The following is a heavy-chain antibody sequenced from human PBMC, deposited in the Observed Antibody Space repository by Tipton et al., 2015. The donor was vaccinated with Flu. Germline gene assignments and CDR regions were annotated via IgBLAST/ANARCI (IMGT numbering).Heavy chain of an antibody. CDR1: GGSISSYY. J-gene: IGHJ5*02. CDR2: IYTSGST. D-gene: IGHD3-22*01. Sequence: TLSLTCTVSGGSISSYYWSWIRQPAGKGLEWIGRIYTSGSTNYNPSLKSRVTMSVDTSKNQFSLKLSSVTAADTAVCYCARSSPYYYDSSGYPNWFDPWGQGTLVTVSS. CDR3: ARSSPYYYDSSGYPNWFDP. V-gene: IGHV4-4*07.